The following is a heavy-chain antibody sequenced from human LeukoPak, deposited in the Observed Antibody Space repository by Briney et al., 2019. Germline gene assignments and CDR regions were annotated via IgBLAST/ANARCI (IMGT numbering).Heavy chain of an antibody. V-gene: IGHV4-38-2*02. CDR2: IWYSGGT. J-gene: IGHJ4*02. CDR3: ARRYCSGGVCYFFDS. CDR1: GDSFSSGYC. D-gene: IGHD2-15*01. Sequence: PSETLSLTCSVSGDSFSSGYCWDWIRQPPGKGLEWIATIWYSGGTFYNPSLKSRVIISVDTSKTQFSLRLTSVTATDTAVYYCARRYCSGGVCYFFDSWGQGTLVTVSS.